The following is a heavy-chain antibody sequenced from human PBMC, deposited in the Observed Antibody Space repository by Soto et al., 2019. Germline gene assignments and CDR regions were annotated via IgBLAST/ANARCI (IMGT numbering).Heavy chain of an antibody. Sequence: QVQLVQSGAEVKKPGSSVKVSCKASGGTFSSYAISWVRQAPGQGLEWMGGIIPIFGTANYAQKFQGRVTITADESTSTVYMELISLRSEDTAVYYCARDRVITIFGLGNNWYFDLWGRGTLVTVSS. CDR3: ARDRVITIFGLGNNWYFDL. J-gene: IGHJ2*01. V-gene: IGHV1-69*01. CDR2: IIPIFGTA. CDR1: GGTFSSYA. D-gene: IGHD3-3*01.